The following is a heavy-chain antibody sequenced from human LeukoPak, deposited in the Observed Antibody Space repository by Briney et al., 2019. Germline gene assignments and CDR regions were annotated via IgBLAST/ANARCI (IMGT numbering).Heavy chain of an antibody. J-gene: IGHJ4*02. CDR3: ARNNWNDNRFDY. V-gene: IGHV4-59*01. CDR1: GGSISSYY. CDR2: IYYSGST. D-gene: IGHD1-20*01. Sequence: SETLSLTCTVSGGSISSYYWSWIRQPPGKGLEWIGYIYYSGSTNYNPSLKSRVTISVDTSKNQFSLKLSSVTATDTAVYYCARNNWNDNRFDYWGQGTLVTVSS.